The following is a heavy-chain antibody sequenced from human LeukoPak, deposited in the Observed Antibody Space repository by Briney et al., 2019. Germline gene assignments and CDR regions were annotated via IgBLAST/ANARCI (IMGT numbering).Heavy chain of an antibody. CDR1: GFTFDDSA. CDR3: AKAPPYYSDSSGYFQH. D-gene: IGHD3-22*01. Sequence: GGSLRLSCAASGFTFDDSAMHWVRQVPGKGLEWVSGISWNSGIIDYADSVKGRFTISRDNAKNSLYLQMNNLRPDDTAFNYCAKAPPYYSDSSGYFQHWGQGTLVTVSS. J-gene: IGHJ1*01. V-gene: IGHV3-9*01. CDR2: ISWNSGII.